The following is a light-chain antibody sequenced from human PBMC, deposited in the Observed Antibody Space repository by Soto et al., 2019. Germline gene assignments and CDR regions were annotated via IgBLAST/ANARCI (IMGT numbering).Light chain of an antibody. Sequence: QSALTQPRSVSGSPGQSVTISCTGTSSDVGVYNYVSWYQQYPGKAPKIMIYDVSKRPSGVPDRFSGSKSDNTASLTISGLQAEDEADYYCCSYAGSYTFVFGIGTKATVL. CDR3: CSYAGSYTFV. J-gene: IGLJ1*01. V-gene: IGLV2-11*01. CDR1: SSDVGVYNY. CDR2: DVS.